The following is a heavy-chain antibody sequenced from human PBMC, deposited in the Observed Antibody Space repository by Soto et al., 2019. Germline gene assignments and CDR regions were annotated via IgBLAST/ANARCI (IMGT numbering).Heavy chain of an antibody. Sequence: ASVKVSCKASGYTFTSYGISWVRQAPGQGLEWMGWISAYNGNTNYAQKLRGRVTMTTDTSTSTAYMELRSLRSDDTAVYYCARASVPVDTAMALDYWGQGTLVTVSS. CDR1: GYTFTSYG. CDR3: ARASVPVDTAMALDY. J-gene: IGHJ4*02. CDR2: ISAYNGNT. V-gene: IGHV1-18*01. D-gene: IGHD5-18*01.